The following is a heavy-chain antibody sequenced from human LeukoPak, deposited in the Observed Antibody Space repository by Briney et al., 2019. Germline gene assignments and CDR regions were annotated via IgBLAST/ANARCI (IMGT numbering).Heavy chain of an antibody. J-gene: IGHJ5*02. Sequence: SETLSLTCTVSGGSISSGGYYWSWIRQPPGKGLEWIGEINHSGSTNYNPSLKSRVTISVDTSKNQFSLKLSSVTAADTAVYYCARGSVYYDFWSGYPGSGFWFDPWGQGTLVTVSS. CDR3: ARGSVYYDFWSGYPGSGFWFDP. V-gene: IGHV4-39*07. CDR1: GGSISSGGYY. CDR2: INHSGST. D-gene: IGHD3-3*01.